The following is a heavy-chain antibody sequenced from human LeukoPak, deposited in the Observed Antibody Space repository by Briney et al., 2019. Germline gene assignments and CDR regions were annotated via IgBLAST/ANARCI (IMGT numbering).Heavy chain of an antibody. J-gene: IGHJ1*01. CDR1: GYTFTGYY. D-gene: IGHD6-19*01. Sequence: ASVKVSCKASGYTFTGYYMHWVRQAPGQGLEWMGWINPNSGGTNYAQKFQGRATMTRDTSISTAYMELSRLRSDDTAVYYCARVASSSGWYLVFDGWCFQHWGQGTLVTVSS. CDR2: INPNSGGT. V-gene: IGHV1-2*02. CDR3: ARVASSSGWYLVFDGWCFQH.